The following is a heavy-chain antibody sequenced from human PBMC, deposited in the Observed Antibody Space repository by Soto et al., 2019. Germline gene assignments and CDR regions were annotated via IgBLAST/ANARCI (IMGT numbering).Heavy chain of an antibody. CDR3: ARVRDIVVVPAASWFDP. Sequence: PSETLSPPCTVSGGSISSYYWSWIRQPTGKGLEWIGYIYYSGSTNYNPSLKSRVTISVDTSKNQFSLKLSSVTAADTAVYYCARVRDIVVVPAASWFDPWGQGTLVTVSS. CDR2: IYYSGST. D-gene: IGHD2-2*01. J-gene: IGHJ5*02. CDR1: GGSISSYY. V-gene: IGHV4-59*01.